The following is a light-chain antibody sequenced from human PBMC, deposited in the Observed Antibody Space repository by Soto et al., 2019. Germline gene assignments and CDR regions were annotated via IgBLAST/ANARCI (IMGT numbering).Light chain of an antibody. CDR2: AAS. CDR3: QQNFGIPIT. Sequence: DIQMAQSPSSLSASVGDRVTITCRASQSISTYLNCYHQRPGKAPDLLIYAASSLKSGVPSRFSGSGSGTHFTLTITGLQPADFATYYCQQNFGIPITFGQGTRLEIK. V-gene: IGKV1-39*01. J-gene: IGKJ5*01. CDR1: QSISTY.